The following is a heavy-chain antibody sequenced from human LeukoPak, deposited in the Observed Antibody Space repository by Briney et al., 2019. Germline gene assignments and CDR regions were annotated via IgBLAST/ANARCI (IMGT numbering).Heavy chain of an antibody. CDR2: INHSGST. J-gene: IGHJ6*02. Sequence: SETLSLTCAVYGGSFSGYYWSWIRQPPGKGLEWIGEINHSGSTNYNPSLKSRVTISVDTSKNQFSLKLSSVTAADTALYYCARDLGTNYRNYNYGMDVWGQGTTVTVSS. CDR3: ARDLGTNYRNYNYGMDV. CDR1: GGSFSGYY. D-gene: IGHD4/OR15-4a*01. V-gene: IGHV4-34*01.